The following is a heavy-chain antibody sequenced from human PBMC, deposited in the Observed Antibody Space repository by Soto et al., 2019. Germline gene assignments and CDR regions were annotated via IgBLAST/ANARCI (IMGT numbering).Heavy chain of an antibody. CDR1: GFTFSSYA. CDR2: IGVSSDA. Sequence: GGSLRLSCAASGFTFSSYAMSWARQAPGKGLEWVSSIGVSSDAYYADSVKGRFTISRDNSRNTLYLQMNSLRAEDTALYYCAKNYFFDSWGLGTLVTVSS. V-gene: IGHV3-23*01. J-gene: IGHJ4*02. CDR3: AKNYFFDS.